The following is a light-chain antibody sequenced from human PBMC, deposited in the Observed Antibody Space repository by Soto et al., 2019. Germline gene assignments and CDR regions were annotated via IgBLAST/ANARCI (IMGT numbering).Light chain of an antibody. Sequence: EIVMTQSPATLSVSPGERATLSCRASQSVSSDLAWYHQKPGQAPRLLIYSASTRATGIPARFSGSGSGTDFTLTISRLEPEDFAVYYCQQYGSSPRITFGGGTKVDIK. CDR3: QQYGSSPRIT. V-gene: IGKV3-20*01. CDR1: QSVSSD. J-gene: IGKJ4*01. CDR2: SAS.